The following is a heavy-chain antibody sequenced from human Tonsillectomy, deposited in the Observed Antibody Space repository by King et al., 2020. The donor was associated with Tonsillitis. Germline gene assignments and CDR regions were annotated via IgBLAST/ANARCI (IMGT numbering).Heavy chain of an antibody. CDR2: ISGNGANT. Sequence: VQLVESGGDLVQPGGSLRLSCAASGFTFSNYAMTWVRQAPGKGLEWVSSISGNGANTYYADSVQGRFTISRDNSKNKVYLQLNSLRVDDTAVYYCAGATGGFIVRGRGDHWGQGTLGPVSS. V-gene: IGHV3-23*04. CDR3: AGATGGFIVRGRGDH. D-gene: IGHD3-10*01. CDR1: GFTFSNYA. J-gene: IGHJ4*02.